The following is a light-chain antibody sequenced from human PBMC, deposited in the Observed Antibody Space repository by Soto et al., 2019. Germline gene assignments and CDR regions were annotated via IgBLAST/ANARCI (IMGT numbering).Light chain of an antibody. Sequence: DIQMTQSPSALSASVGDRVNISCRASQDIGSRLAWYQQKPGKAPKILIYAAASLHSGAPSRFSDTFSGTDFTLTINGLQPEDLATYFCQQGNSFPLTFGPGTTVDL. V-gene: IGKV1-12*02. CDR1: QDIGSR. CDR2: AAA. CDR3: QQGNSFPLT. J-gene: IGKJ3*01.